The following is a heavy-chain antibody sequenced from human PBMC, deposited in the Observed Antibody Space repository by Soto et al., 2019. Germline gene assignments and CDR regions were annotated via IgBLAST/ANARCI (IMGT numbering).Heavy chain of an antibody. CDR1: GFTFSNYA. CDR2: INTSGGNT. J-gene: IGHJ5*01. V-gene: IGHV3-23*01. CDR3: TKDWQNDS. Sequence: EVQLLESGGGLVQPGGSLRLSCAASGFTFSNYAMTWVRQAPGKGLECVSTINTSGGNTHYADSVKGRFSVSRDNSKNTLSLQMNSLRAEDTAVYYCTKDWQNDSWGQGTLVTVSS.